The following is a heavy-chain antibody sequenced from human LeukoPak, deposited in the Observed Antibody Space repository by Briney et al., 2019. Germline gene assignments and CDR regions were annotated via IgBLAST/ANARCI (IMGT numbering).Heavy chain of an antibody. J-gene: IGHJ4*02. CDR1: GFTFSSYD. V-gene: IGHV3-23*01. CDR2: INSYGAYT. Sequence: GGSLRLSCAASGFTFSSYDMSWVRQAPGKGLEWVSPINSYGAYTYYADSVRGRFTISRDNSKNTLYLQMNSLRAEDTAVFYCAKRDSSGSYYFDYWGQGTLVTVSS. D-gene: IGHD3-22*01. CDR3: AKRDSSGSYYFDY.